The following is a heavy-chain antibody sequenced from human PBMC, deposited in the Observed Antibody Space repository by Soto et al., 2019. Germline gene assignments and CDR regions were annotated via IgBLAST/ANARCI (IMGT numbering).Heavy chain of an antibody. CDR3: ARPGYSSGWWILD. V-gene: IGHV3-21*01. CDR1: GFTFSSYS. J-gene: IGHJ4*02. Sequence: GESLKISCAASGFTFSSYSMNWVRQAPGKGLEWVSSISSSSSYIYYADSVKGRFTISRDNAKNSLYLQMNSLRAEDTAVYYCARPGYSSGWWILDWGQGTLVTVSS. D-gene: IGHD6-19*01. CDR2: ISSSSSYI.